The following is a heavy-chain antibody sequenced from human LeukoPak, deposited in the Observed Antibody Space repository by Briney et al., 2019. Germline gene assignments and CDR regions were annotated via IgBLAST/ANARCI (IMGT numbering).Heavy chain of an antibody. D-gene: IGHD1-26*01. J-gene: IGHJ4*02. CDR2: IYHSGST. CDR1: GASISSSNW. V-gene: IGHV4-4*02. Sequence: PSETLSLTCAVSGASISSSNWWSWVRQPPGKGLEWIGEIYHSGSTYYNPSPKSRVTISVDTSKNQFSLKLSSVTAADTAVYYCASRRGGGGSYEYYFDYWGQGTLVTVSS. CDR3: ASRRGGGGSYEYYFDY.